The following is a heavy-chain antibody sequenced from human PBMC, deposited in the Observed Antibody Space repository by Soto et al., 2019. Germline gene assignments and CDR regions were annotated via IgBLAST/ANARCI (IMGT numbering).Heavy chain of an antibody. CDR2: IWYDGSNK. CDR3: AKDLVGTFRALDY. Sequence: PGGSLRLSCAASGFTFSSYAMHWVRQAPGKGLERVAVIWYDGSNKYYADFVKGRFTISRDNSKNTLYLQMNSLRAEDTAVYYCAKDLVGTFRALDYWGQGTLVTVSS. D-gene: IGHD2-15*01. V-gene: IGHV3-30*02. J-gene: IGHJ4*02. CDR1: GFTFSSYA.